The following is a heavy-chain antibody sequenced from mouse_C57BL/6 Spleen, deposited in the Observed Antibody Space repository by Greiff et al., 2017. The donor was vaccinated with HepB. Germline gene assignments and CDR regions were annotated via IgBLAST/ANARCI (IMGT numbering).Heavy chain of an antibody. CDR3: ASFYYDYDRGY. J-gene: IGHJ2*01. CDR2: IYPGSGNT. V-gene: IGHV1-66*01. CDR1: GYSFTSYY. D-gene: IGHD2-4*01. Sequence: VQLQQSGPELVKPGASVKISCKASGYSFTSYYIHWVKQRPGQGLEWIGWIYPGSGNTKYNEKFKGKATLTADTSSSTAYMQLSSLTSEDSAVYYCASFYYDYDRGYWGQGTTLTVSS.